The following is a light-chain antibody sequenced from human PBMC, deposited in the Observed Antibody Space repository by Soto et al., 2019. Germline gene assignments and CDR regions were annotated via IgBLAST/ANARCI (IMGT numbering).Light chain of an antibody. V-gene: IGKV3-11*01. J-gene: IGKJ5*01. CDR2: DAS. CDR1: QGISTY. CDR3: QQRTNWPPIT. Sequence: LTQSPSFLSASVGDRVTITCRASQGISTYLAWYQQKPGQAPRLLIYDASKRATGIPARFSGSGSGTDFTLTISSLEPEDFAVYYCQQRTNWPPITFGQGTRLEIK.